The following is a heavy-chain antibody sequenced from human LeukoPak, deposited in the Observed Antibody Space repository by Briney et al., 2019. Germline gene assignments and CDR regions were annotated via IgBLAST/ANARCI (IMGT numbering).Heavy chain of an antibody. J-gene: IGHJ4*02. Sequence: PGGSLRLSCAASGFTFSTYRMSWVRQAPGKGLEWVASIKQDGSEKYYVDSVKGRFTISRDNAKNSLYLQMNSLRAEDTAVYYCARGSSSWYYFDYWGQGTLVTVSS. D-gene: IGHD6-13*01. CDR2: IKQDGSEK. V-gene: IGHV3-7*01. CDR3: ARGSSSWYYFDY. CDR1: GFTFSTYR.